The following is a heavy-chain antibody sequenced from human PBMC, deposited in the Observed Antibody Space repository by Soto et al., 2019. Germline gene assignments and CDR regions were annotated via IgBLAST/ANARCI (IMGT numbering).Heavy chain of an antibody. CDR2: ISGSGNNT. J-gene: IGHJ4*02. Sequence: PGGSLRLSCAASGFIFSGYAMTWVRQAPGKGLEWVSGISGSGNNTYYADSVKGRFTISRDNSESTLCLQMNSLKAEDTAVYYCTKTGGYTYGHPDYWGQGTLVTVSS. CDR1: GFIFSGYA. CDR3: TKTGGYTYGHPDY. D-gene: IGHD5-18*01. V-gene: IGHV3-23*01.